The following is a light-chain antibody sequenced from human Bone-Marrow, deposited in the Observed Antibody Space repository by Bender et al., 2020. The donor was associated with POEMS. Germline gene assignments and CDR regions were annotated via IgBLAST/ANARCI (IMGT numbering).Light chain of an antibody. Sequence: SYELTQPPSVSVSPGQTASITCSGVKLGDKYVSWYQQRPGRSPVVVMYQDNKRPLGIPERFSGSNSGNTAILTISGTQPMDEADYYCQAWDSGAALYVFGTGTRVTVL. CDR1: KLGDKY. V-gene: IGLV3-1*01. CDR3: QAWDSGAALYV. CDR2: QDN. J-gene: IGLJ1*01.